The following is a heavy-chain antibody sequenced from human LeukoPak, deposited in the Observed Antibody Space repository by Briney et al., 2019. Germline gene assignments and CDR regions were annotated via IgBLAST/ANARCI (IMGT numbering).Heavy chain of an antibody. CDR1: GFTFSSYR. CDR2: ISSSSSYI. Sequence: NPGGSLRLSCAASGFTFSSYRMNWVRQAPGKGLEWVSSISSSSSYIYYADSVKGRFTISRDNAKNSLYLQMNSLRAEDTAVYYCARDIGGATTFYYYYYGMDVWGQGTTVTVSS. CDR3: ARDIGGATTFYYYYYGMDV. J-gene: IGHJ6*02. D-gene: IGHD1-26*01. V-gene: IGHV3-21*01.